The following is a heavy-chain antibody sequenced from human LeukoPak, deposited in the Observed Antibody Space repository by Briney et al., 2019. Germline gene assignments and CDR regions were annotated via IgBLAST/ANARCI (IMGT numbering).Heavy chain of an antibody. J-gene: IGHJ4*02. CDR3: ASLAAAAYYFDY. V-gene: IGHV1-69*13. CDR2: IIPIFGTA. Sequence: RASVKVSCKASGGTFSSYAISWVRQAPGQGLEWMGGIIPIFGTANYAQKFQGRVTITADESTSTAYMELSSLRSEDTAVYYCASLAAAAYYFDYWGQGTLVTVSS. D-gene: IGHD6-13*01. CDR1: GGTFSSYA.